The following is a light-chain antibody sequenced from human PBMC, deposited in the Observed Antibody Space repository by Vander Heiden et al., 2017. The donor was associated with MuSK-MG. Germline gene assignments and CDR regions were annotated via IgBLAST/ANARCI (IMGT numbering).Light chain of an antibody. Sequence: EIDLTQSPGTLSLSPGERATLSCRASQSVSSSYLAWYQQKPGQAPRLLIYGASSRATGIPDRFSGSGSGTDFTLTISRLEPEDFAVYYCQQYGSSPQTFGQGTKVEIK. CDR2: GAS. CDR1: QSVSSSY. J-gene: IGKJ1*01. V-gene: IGKV3-20*01. CDR3: QQYGSSPQT.